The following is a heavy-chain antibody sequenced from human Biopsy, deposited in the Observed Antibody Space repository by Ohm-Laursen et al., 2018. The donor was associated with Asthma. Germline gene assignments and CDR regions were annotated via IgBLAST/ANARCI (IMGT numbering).Heavy chain of an antibody. CDR1: GFSFSNFA. CDR3: ARGYCRDDACYSPPDY. CDR2: ISKDASTQ. Sequence: SLRLSCTASGFSFSNFAIHWVRQAPGKGLERVGVISKDASTQDYADSVKGRFTMARDNSKNSLFLQMNSLRDEDTAVYYCARGYCRDDACYSPPDYWGQETLVTVSS. D-gene: IGHD2-15*01. J-gene: IGHJ4*02. V-gene: IGHV3-30*12.